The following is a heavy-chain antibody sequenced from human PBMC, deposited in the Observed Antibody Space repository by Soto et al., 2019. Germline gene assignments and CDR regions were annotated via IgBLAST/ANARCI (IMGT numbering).Heavy chain of an antibody. V-gene: IGHV3-30-3*01. D-gene: IGHD7-27*01. J-gene: IGHJ4*02. CDR1: GFTFSSYA. Sequence: QVQLVESGGGVVQPGRSLRLSCAASGFTFSSYAMHWVRQAPGKGLEWVAVISYDGSNKYYADSVKGRFTISRDNSKNTLYLQMNSLRAEDTAVYYCARDSKAPLGYFDYWGQGTLVTVSS. CDR2: ISYDGSNK. CDR3: ARDSKAPLGYFDY.